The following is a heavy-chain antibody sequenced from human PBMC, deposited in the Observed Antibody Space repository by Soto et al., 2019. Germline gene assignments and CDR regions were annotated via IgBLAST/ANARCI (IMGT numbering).Heavy chain of an antibody. V-gene: IGHV3-21*01. Sequence: EVQLVESGGGLVKPGGSLRLSCAASGFSFSSYSMHWVRQAPGKGLEWVSSISSGASDINYEDSVKGRFTISRDNAKKSLYLQMNSLRAEGTAVYYCARGYTAYCSGGTCYWVDPWGQGTLVTVSS. CDR3: ARGYTAYCSGGTCYWVDP. J-gene: IGHJ5*02. D-gene: IGHD2-15*01. CDR2: ISSGASDI. CDR1: GFSFSSYS.